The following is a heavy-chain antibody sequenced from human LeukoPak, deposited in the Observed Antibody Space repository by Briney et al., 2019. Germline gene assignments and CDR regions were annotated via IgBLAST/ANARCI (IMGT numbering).Heavy chain of an antibody. CDR1: GYTFTSYY. J-gene: IGHJ6*03. Sequence: ASVKVSCKASGYTFTSYYMRWVRQAPGQGLEWMGIINPSGGSTSYAQKFQGRVTMTRDTSTSSVYMELSSLRSEDTAVYYRARAQYCGGDCLYYYYYYMDVWGKGTTVTVSS. V-gene: IGHV1-46*03. CDR3: ARAQYCGGDCLYYYYYYMDV. D-gene: IGHD2-21*01. CDR2: INPSGGST.